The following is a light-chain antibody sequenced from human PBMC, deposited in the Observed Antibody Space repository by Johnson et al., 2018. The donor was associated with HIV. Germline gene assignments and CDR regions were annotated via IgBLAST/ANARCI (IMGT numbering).Light chain of an antibody. J-gene: IGLJ1*01. CDR1: SSNIGNNY. Sequence: QPVLTQPRSVSAAPGQKVTISCSGSSSNIGNNYVSWYQQLPGTAPKLLIYENYKRPSGIPDRFSGSKSGASATLAITGLQTGDDADYYCGVWDASLSPHYVFGTGTTITVL. V-gene: IGLV1-51*02. CDR3: GVWDASLSPHYV. CDR2: ENY.